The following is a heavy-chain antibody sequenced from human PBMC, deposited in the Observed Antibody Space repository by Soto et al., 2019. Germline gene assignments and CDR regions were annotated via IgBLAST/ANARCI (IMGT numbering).Heavy chain of an antibody. CDR2: IDPSDSYT. J-gene: IGHJ4*02. CDR3: ARHGSTYDGSGSYYRD. CDR1: GYSFTSYW. Sequence: GESLKISCKGSGYSFTSYWISWVRQMPGKGLEWMGRIDPSDSYTNYSPSFQGHVTISADKSISTAYLQWSSLKASDTAMYYCARHGSTYDGSGSYYRDWGQGTLVTVSS. D-gene: IGHD3-10*01. V-gene: IGHV5-10-1*01.